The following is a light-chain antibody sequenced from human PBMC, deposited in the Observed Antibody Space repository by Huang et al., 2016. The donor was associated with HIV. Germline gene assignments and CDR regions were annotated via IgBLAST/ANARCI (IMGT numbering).Light chain of an antibody. V-gene: IGKV1-39*01. Sequence: DIQLTQSPPSLSASVGDRVTITCRASQSISNYLNWYQQRPGKAPRLLIYGTSNLQSGGPSRFSGSGSGTVFILTITSLQLEDFASYYCQQTYSTPWAFGQGTKVDIK. CDR2: GTS. CDR1: QSISNY. CDR3: QQTYSTPWA. J-gene: IGKJ1*01.